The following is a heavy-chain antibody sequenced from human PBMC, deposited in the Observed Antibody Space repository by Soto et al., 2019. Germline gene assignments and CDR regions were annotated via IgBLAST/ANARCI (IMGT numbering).Heavy chain of an antibody. J-gene: IGHJ4*02. CDR1: GDTFRSYA. Sequence: QVQLVQSGAEVKKPGSSVKVSCEASGDTFRSYAITWVRQAPGQGLEWMGGVIPIFGITNYAQNFQGRVTITADESTSTAHMELSSLRSEDTAVYYCAIMTTVTTGNYWGQGTLVTVSS. CDR3: AIMTTVTTGNY. D-gene: IGHD4-17*01. V-gene: IGHV1-69*01. CDR2: VIPIFGIT.